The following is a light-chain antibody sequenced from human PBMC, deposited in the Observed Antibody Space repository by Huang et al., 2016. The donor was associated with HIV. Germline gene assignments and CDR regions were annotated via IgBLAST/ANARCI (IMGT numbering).Light chain of an antibody. CDR1: EGIKKD. Sequence: AIQMTQSPSSLSASVGDRVTITCRASEGIKKDLGWYQQKPGKAPKLLIYNASKLQGGVTSRVSGGGSDTDFTLTISSLQPEDFATYYCLQDYSYPLTFGGGTKVEFK. CDR2: NAS. CDR3: LQDYSYPLT. J-gene: IGKJ4*01. V-gene: IGKV1-6*01.